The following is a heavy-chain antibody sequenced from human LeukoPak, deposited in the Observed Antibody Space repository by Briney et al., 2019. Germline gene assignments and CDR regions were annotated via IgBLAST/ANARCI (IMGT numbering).Heavy chain of an antibody. D-gene: IGHD6-13*01. V-gene: IGHV3-23*01. CDR3: AKDRRGPAAGTWYFES. CDR2: ISASGGST. J-gene: IGHJ4*02. Sequence: GGSLRLSCAASGFTFSSSAMSWVRQVPGKGLEWVSGISASGGSTYYADSVRGRFTISRDNSKNTLYVQMNSLRAEDTAIYYCAKDRRGPAAGTWYFESWGQGNLVTVSS. CDR1: GFTFSSSA.